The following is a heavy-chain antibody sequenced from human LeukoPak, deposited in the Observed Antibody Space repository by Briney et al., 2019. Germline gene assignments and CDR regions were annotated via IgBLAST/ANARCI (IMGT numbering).Heavy chain of an antibody. J-gene: IGHJ4*02. CDR3: ARDGRAGSLFAY. Sequence: GSLRLSCAASGFIFKKYWMNWIRQPPGKGLEWVGYISYSGSTNYNPSLKSRVTISVDTSKNQFSLKLSSVAAADTAIYYCARDGRAGSLFAYWGQGTLVTVSS. V-gene: IGHV4-59*01. CDR1: GFIFKKYW. CDR2: ISYSGST. D-gene: IGHD6-19*01.